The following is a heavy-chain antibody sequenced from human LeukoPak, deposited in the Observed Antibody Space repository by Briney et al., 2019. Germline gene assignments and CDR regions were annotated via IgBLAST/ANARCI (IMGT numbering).Heavy chain of an antibody. Sequence: SETLSLTCAIHGGSFSGYYLNWSRQPPGKGLEWIGQINHSGSTNYNPSLKSRVTISLDTSKNQFSLKLSSVTDADTAVYYCGMGLAPSMVDYWGQGTLVIVSS. J-gene: IGHJ4*02. V-gene: IGHV4-34*01. CDR3: GMGLAPSMVDY. CDR2: INHSGST. D-gene: IGHD6-19*01. CDR1: GGSFSGYY.